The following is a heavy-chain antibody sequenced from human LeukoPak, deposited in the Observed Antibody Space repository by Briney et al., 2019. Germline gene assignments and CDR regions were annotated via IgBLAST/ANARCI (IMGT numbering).Heavy chain of an antibody. CDR3: VTKEPSTSGWSY. Sequence: GGSLRLSCAASGFTVISNYVSWVRQAPGKGLEWVSVIYTDDSAYYADSVKGRFTISRDNFKNTVYLQMNSLRGEDTAVYYCVTKEPSTSGWSYWGQGTLVTVSS. V-gene: IGHV3-53*01. J-gene: IGHJ4*02. CDR1: GFTVISNY. D-gene: IGHD6-19*01. CDR2: IYTDDSA.